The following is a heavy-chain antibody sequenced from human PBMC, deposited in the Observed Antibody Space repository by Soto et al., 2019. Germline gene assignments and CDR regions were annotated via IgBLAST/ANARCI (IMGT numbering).Heavy chain of an antibody. D-gene: IGHD2-21*01. CDR3: ARGGISHWAYFYYMDV. J-gene: IGHJ6*03. CDR2: INHLGSI. Sequence: NPSETLSLTCVVSGGSLSDYFWSWIRQPPGMALEWIGEINHLGSINYNPSLKSRVTMSVDTSKNQFSLTLNSVTAADMVTYYCARGGISHWAYFYYMDVWDRGTTVTVSS. V-gene: IGHV4-34*01. CDR1: GGSLSDYF.